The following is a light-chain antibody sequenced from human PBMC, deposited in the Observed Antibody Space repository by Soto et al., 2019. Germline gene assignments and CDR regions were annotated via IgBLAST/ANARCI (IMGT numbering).Light chain of an antibody. CDR2: AAS. CDR3: QKYNCAPWT. J-gene: IGKJ1*01. Sequence: DIKMTQSTSSLSASVGDRVTITCRASQDISNYLDWYKQKPGKVPKLLIYAASTLQSGVPSRFSGSGSGTDFTLTISSLQPEDVATYYCQKYNCAPWTFGQGTKVEIQ. V-gene: IGKV1-27*01. CDR1: QDISNY.